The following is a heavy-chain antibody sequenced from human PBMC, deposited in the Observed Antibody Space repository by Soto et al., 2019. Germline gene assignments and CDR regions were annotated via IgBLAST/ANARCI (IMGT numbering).Heavy chain of an antibody. CDR1: GGSFSGYY. J-gene: IGHJ4*02. CDR3: ARGPGIAAGAFDY. D-gene: IGHD6-13*01. CDR2: INHSGST. Sequence: SETLSLTCAVYGGSFSGYYWSWIRQPPGKGLEWIGEINHSGSTNYNPSLKSRVTISVDTSKNQFSLKLSSVTAADTAVYYCARGPGIAAGAFDYWGQGTLVTVS. V-gene: IGHV4-34*01.